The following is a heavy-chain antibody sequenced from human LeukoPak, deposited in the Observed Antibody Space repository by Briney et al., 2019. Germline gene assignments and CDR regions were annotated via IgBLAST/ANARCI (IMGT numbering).Heavy chain of an antibody. Sequence: SETLSLTCAVSGGSISSGYYWGWIRQPPGKGLEWIGSIYHSGSTYYNPSLKSRVTLSVDTSKNQFSLKLSSVTAADTAVYYCARARVYSSGWSDYWGQGTLVTVSS. D-gene: IGHD6-19*01. V-gene: IGHV4-38-2*01. CDR2: IYHSGST. CDR3: ARARVYSSGWSDY. CDR1: GGSISSGYY. J-gene: IGHJ4*02.